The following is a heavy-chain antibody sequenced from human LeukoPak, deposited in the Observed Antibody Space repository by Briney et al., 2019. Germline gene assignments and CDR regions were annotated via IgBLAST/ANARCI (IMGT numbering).Heavy chain of an antibody. CDR1: GDSINSGSYH. J-gene: IGHJ4*02. Sequence: PSETLSLTCTVSGDSINSGSYHSGWVRQPPGKGLEWIGSIHHSGNTYQNPSLKSRLTISVDTSKNQFSLKLTSVSAADTAVYYCARDGSHWGQGTLVTVSS. D-gene: IGHD2-2*03. CDR2: IHHSGNT. V-gene: IGHV4-39*02. CDR3: ARDGSH.